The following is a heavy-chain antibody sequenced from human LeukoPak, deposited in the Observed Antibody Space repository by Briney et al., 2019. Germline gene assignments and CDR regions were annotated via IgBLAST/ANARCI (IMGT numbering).Heavy chain of an antibody. CDR1: GFSFRVYS. J-gene: IGHJ4*02. Sequence: GGSLRLSCAASGFSFRVYSMNWVRQAPGQGLEWVSSISSSSSDISYADSVKGRFTISRDNAKNSLYLQMNSLRAEDTAVYYCARDHSGGYSGYDQPAGYWGQGTLVTVSS. CDR2: ISSSSSDI. CDR3: ARDHSGGYSGYDQPAGY. D-gene: IGHD5-12*01. V-gene: IGHV3-21*01.